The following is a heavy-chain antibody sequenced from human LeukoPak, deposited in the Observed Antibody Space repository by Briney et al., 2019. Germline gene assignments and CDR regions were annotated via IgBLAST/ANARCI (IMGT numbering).Heavy chain of an antibody. D-gene: IGHD1-26*01. CDR3: ARGGASSRYFGY. J-gene: IGHJ4*02. Sequence: SETLSLTCTVSGGSISGHFWSWIRQPPGKGLNWIGYVSYSGNTNYNPSFNGRVTISLDTSKSQFSLSLNSVTAADTAVYFCARGGASSRYFGYWGQGTLVTVSS. V-gene: IGHV4-59*11. CDR1: GGSISGHF. CDR2: VSYSGNT.